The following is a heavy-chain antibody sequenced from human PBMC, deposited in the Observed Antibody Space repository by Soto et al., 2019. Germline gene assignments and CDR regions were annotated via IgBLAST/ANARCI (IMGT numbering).Heavy chain of an antibody. Sequence: GGSLRLSCAASEFTFSSYGIHWVRQAPGKGLEWVAVISYDGSKKQYADSVKGRFTISRDYSKNTLHLQMNSLRAEDTAVYYCAKDTYYHDTTGYYVFDYWGQGTLVTVSS. V-gene: IGHV3-30*18. CDR1: EFTFSSYG. CDR2: ISYDGSKK. CDR3: AKDTYYHDTTGYYVFDY. J-gene: IGHJ4*02. D-gene: IGHD3-22*01.